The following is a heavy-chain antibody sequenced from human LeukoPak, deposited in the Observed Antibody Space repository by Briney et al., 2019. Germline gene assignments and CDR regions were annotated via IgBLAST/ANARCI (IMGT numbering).Heavy chain of an antibody. D-gene: IGHD4-23*01. CDR3: ARDLGGNSDY. J-gene: IGHJ4*02. Sequence: SVKVSCKVSGYTLTEFSMHWVRQAPGQGLEWMGGIIPIFGTANYAQKFQGRVTITADESTSTAYMELSSLRSEDTAVYYCARDLGGNSDYWGQGTLVTVSS. CDR1: GYTLTEFS. V-gene: IGHV1-69*13. CDR2: IIPIFGTA.